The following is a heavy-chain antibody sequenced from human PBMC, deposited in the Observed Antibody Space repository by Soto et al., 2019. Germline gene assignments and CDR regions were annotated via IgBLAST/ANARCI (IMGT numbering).Heavy chain of an antibody. CDR3: ATFRGMTTATTERYFDY. CDR1: GGSISSSSYS. CDR2: PRYRGDT. J-gene: IGHJ4*02. Sequence: PSETLSLTCTVSGGSISSSSYSLGRIRPPPGMGLEWTASPRYRGDTFYSPSLKSRAIISIDSSKNQYSLRLSSVTAADAAVYYCATFRGMTTATTERYFDYWGQGALVTVSS. V-gene: IGHV4-39*01. D-gene: IGHD4-17*01.